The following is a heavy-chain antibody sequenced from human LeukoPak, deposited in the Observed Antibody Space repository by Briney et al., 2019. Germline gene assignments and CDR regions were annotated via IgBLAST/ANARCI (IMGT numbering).Heavy chain of an antibody. J-gene: IGHJ4*02. D-gene: IGHD1-1*01. Sequence: GGSLRLSCAASGFTFSSYEMNWVRQAPGKGLEWVSYISSSGSTIYYADSVKGRFTISRDNAKNLLYLQMNSLRAEDTAVYYCATETATTESFDYWGQGTLVTVSS. CDR3: ATETATTESFDY. V-gene: IGHV3-48*03. CDR1: GFTFSSYE. CDR2: ISSSGSTI.